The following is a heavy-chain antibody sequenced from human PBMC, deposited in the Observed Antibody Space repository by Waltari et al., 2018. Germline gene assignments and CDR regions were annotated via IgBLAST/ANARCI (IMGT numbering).Heavy chain of an antibody. J-gene: IGHJ4*02. CDR1: GFSLSTSGVG. CDR3: AHSQRADYYDSSGLNFDY. D-gene: IGHD3-22*01. CDR2: IYWNDDK. Sequence: QITLKESGPTLVKPTQTLTLTCTFSGFSLSTSGVGVGWIRQPPGKALEWLALIYWNDDKRYRPALKGRLNITKDTAKNQVVLTMTNMDPVDTATYYCAHSQRADYYDSSGLNFDYWGQGTLVTVSA. V-gene: IGHV2-5*01.